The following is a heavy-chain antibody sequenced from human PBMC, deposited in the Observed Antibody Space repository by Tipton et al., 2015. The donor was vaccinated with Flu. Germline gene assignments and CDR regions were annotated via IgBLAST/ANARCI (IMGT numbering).Heavy chain of an antibody. V-gene: IGHV5-51*01. J-gene: IGHJ4*02. CDR1: GYSFTNYW. CDR3: VRHARDGGY. D-gene: IGHD5-24*01. Sequence: VQLVQSGAEVKKPGESLKISCRASGYSFTNYWIVWVRQMPGKGLEWMGNIYPRDSDTRYSPSFQGQVTISVDKSIYTAYLQWSSLKASDTAMYYCVRHARDGGYWGQGTLVTVSS. CDR2: IYPRDSDT.